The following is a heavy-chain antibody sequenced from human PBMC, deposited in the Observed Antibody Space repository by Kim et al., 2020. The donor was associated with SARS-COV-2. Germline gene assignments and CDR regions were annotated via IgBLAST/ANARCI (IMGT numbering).Heavy chain of an antibody. J-gene: IGHJ4*02. CDR2: IIGSGERT. CDR1: GCTFSNHA. CDR3: AKRRTVAGGDFDY. Sequence: GGSLRLSWAVSGCTFSNHAMGWVRQAPGKGLEWVSDIIGSGERTFYADFVKGRFTISRDNSGNTVYLQMDSLRAEDTAVYYCAKRRTVAGGDFDYWGQGTLVTVSS. V-gene: IGHV3-23*01. D-gene: IGHD6-19*01.